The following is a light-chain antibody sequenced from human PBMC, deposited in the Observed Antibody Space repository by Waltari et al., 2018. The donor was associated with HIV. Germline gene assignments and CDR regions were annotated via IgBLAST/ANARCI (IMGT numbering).Light chain of an antibody. CDR1: QSVSRH. Sequence: DIVLTQSPATLSVSPGARAILSCRAIQSVSRHLAWYQHKSGQAPRLLIYEISTRAAGTPGRFNGSGSGTDFTLTITDVEPADVAVYYCQQRGTWPQVTFGGGTRVEI. V-gene: IGKV3-11*01. CDR2: EIS. CDR3: QQRGTWPQVT. J-gene: IGKJ4*01.